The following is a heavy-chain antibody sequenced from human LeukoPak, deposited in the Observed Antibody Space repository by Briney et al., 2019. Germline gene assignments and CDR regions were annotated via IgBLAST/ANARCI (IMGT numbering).Heavy chain of an antibody. CDR3: ARVGFGGADFDY. J-gene: IGHJ4*02. CDR1: GGSFSGYY. V-gene: IGHV4-31*11. Sequence: PSETLSLTCAVYGGSFSGYYWSWIRQHPGKGLEWIGYIYYSGSTYYNPSLKSRVTISVDTSKNQFSLKLSSVTAADTAVYYCARVGFGGADFDYWGQGTLVTVSS. CDR2: IYYSGST. D-gene: IGHD3-16*01.